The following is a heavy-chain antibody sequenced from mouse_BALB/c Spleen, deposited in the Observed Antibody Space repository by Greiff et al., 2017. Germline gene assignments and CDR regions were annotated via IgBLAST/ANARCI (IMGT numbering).Heavy chain of an antibody. D-gene: IGHD1-1*01. CDR2: IWAGGST. CDR1: GFSLTSYG. J-gene: IGHJ1*01. Sequence: VKLVESGPGLVAPSQSLSITCTVSGFSLTSYGVHWVRQPPGKGLEWLGVIWAGGSTNYNSALMSRLSISKDNSKSQVFLKMNSLQTDDTAMYYCARDQDYGSRRYFDVWGAGTTVTVSS. V-gene: IGHV2-9*02. CDR3: ARDQDYGSRRYFDV.